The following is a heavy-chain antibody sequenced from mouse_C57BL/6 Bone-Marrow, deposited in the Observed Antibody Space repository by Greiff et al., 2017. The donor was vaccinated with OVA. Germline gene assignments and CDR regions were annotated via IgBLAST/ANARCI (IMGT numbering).Heavy chain of an antibody. CDR3: TSYYFDY. V-gene: IGHV14-1*01. CDR1: GFNINDYY. J-gene: IGHJ2*01. Sequence: EVQLQQSGAELVRPGASVKLSCTASGFNINDYYMHWVKQRPEQGLEWIGRIDPEDGDPEYAPKFQGQATMTADTSANTAYLQLSSLTSEDTAVYYCTSYYFDYWGQGTTRTVSS. CDR2: IDPEDGDP.